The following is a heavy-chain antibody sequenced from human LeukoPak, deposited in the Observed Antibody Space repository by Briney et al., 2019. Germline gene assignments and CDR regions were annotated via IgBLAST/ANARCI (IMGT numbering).Heavy chain of an antibody. V-gene: IGHV1-18*01. J-gene: IGHJ5*02. CDR3: ARDLYRDSLPLSCFDP. Sequence: ASVKVSCKASGYTFTSYGISWVRQAPGQGLEWVGWISDYNGNTNYAQKLQGTVTMTTDTSTSTAYMELRSLRSHDTAVYYCARDLYRDSLPLSCFDPWGQGTLVTVSS. CDR1: GYTFTSYG. CDR2: ISDYNGNT. D-gene: IGHD4-11*01.